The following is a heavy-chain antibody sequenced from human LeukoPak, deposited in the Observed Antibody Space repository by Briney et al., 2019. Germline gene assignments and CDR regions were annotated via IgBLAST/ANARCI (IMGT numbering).Heavy chain of an antibody. J-gene: IGHJ3*02. CDR1: GGSISSGGYY. D-gene: IGHD3-3*01. V-gene: IGHV4-30-2*01. CDR2: IYHSGST. CDR3: ARGIQSSGYFIRHAFDI. Sequence: KSSETLSLTCTVSGGSISSGGYYWSWIRQPPGKGLEWIGYIYHSGSTYYNPSLKSRVTISVDRSKNQFSLKLSSVTAADTAVYYCARGIQSSGYFIRHAFDIWGPGTMVTVSS.